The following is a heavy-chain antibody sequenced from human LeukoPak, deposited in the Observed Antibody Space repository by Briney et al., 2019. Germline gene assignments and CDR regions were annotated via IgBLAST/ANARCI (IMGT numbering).Heavy chain of an antibody. J-gene: IGHJ4*02. CDR2: INPSGGST. CDR3: ARGPLPTTSGWPFDY. V-gene: IGHV1-46*01. CDR1: GGTFSSYA. D-gene: IGHD6-19*01. Sequence: ASVKVSCKASGGTFSSYAISWVRQAPGQGLEWMGIINPSGGSTSYAQKFQGRVTMTRDTSTSTVYMELSSLRSEDTAVYYCARGPLPTTSGWPFDYWGQGTLVTVSS.